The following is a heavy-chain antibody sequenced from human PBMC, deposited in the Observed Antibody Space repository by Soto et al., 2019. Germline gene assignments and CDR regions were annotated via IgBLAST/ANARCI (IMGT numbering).Heavy chain of an antibody. CDR3: ARGGYYDGSGYNAFKI. CDR1: GGSISSGANY. J-gene: IGHJ3*02. CDR2: IYYSGST. Sequence: ASETLSLTCTVSGGSISSGANYWSWIRQHPGKGLEWIGYIYYSGSTYYNPSLKSRVTTSVDTSKNQFSLKLSSVTAADTAVYYCARGGYYDGSGYNAFKIWGQGTLVTFSS. D-gene: IGHD3-22*01. V-gene: IGHV4-31*03.